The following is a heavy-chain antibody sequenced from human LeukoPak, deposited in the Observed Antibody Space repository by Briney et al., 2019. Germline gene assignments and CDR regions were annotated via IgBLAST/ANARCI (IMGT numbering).Heavy chain of an antibody. D-gene: IGHD2-15*01. V-gene: IGHV3-72*01. CDR3: SCLGY. CDR2: TRDRANSYTT. J-gene: IGHJ1*01. Sequence: GGSLRLSCAASGFTFSDHHMDWVRQAPGKGLEWVGRTRDRANSYTTEYAASVKGRFTISRDDSKNSLYLQVNSLKTEDTAVYYCSCLGYWGQGTLVTVSS. CDR1: GFTFSDHH.